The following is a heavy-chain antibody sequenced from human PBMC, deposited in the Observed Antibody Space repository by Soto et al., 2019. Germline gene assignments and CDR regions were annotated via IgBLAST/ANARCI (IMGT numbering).Heavy chain of an antibody. Sequence: QVQLEESGGGVVQPGRSLRVSCAASGFTFSSHAMHWVRQAPGKGLEWVAVTSFDGNDEYYADSVKGRFTISSYNSKNTLYLQMICLRTEDTAVYFCANEHGGDCSGETWRRNGCDFWGRGTLVTVAS. J-gene: IGHJ2*01. D-gene: IGHD2-15*01. CDR1: GFTFSSHA. V-gene: IGHV3-30*18. CDR2: TSFDGNDE. CDR3: ANEHGGDCSGETWRRNGCDF.